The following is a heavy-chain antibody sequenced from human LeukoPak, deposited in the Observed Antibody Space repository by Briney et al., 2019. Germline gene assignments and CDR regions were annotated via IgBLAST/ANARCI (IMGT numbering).Heavy chain of an antibody. J-gene: IGHJ4*02. D-gene: IGHD3-22*01. V-gene: IGHV3-48*01. Sequence: GGSLRLSCVASGFTFSSYSMNWVRQAPGKGLEWVSYISSSSSTIYYADSVKGRFTISRDNAKNSLYLQMNSLRAEDTAVYYCATSRADYYDSSNDYWGQGTLVTVSS. CDR2: ISSSSSTI. CDR1: GFTFSSYS. CDR3: ATSRADYYDSSNDY.